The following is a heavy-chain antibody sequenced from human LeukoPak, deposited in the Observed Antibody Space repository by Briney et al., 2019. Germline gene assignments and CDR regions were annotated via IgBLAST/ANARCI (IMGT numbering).Heavy chain of an antibody. J-gene: IGHJ3*02. CDR2: IYWNDDK. CDR1: GFSLSTSGVG. CDR3: AHRPDSSGTWWVDAFDI. Sequence: SGPTLVNPTQTLTLTCTFSGFSLSTSGVGVGWIRQPPGKALEWLALIYWNDDKRYSPSLKSRLTITKDTSKNQVVLTMTNMDPVDTATYYCAHRPDSSGTWWVDAFDIWGQGTMVTVSS. D-gene: IGHD3-22*01. V-gene: IGHV2-5*01.